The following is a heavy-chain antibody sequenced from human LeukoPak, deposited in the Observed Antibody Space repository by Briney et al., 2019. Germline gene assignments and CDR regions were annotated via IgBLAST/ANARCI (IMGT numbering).Heavy chain of an antibody. V-gene: IGHV3-30*02. D-gene: IGHD3-10*01. CDR2: IRYDGTNK. CDR3: ARDGWFGDYNWFDP. Sequence: GGSLRLSCAASGFTFSNYGMQWVRQAPGKGLEWVAFIRYDGTNKYYADSVKGRFTISRDNAKNSVYLQMNSLRAEDTAMYYCARDGWFGDYNWFDPWGQGTLVTVSS. J-gene: IGHJ5*02. CDR1: GFTFSNYG.